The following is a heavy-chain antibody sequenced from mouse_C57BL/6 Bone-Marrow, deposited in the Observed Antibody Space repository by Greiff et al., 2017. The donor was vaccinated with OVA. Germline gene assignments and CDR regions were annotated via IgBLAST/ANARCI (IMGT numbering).Heavy chain of an antibody. V-gene: IGHV1-55*01. CDR2: IYPGSGST. J-gene: IGHJ3*01. D-gene: IGHD2-4*01. Sequence: QVQLQQPGAELVKPGASVKMSCKASGYTFPSYWITWVQQRPGQGLEWIGDIYPGSGSTNYNEKFKCKATLTVATSSSTAYMQLSSLTSEDSAFYSCSRSCYYYDGAYWGQGTLVTVSA. CDR1: GYTFPSYW. CDR3: SRSCYYYDGAY.